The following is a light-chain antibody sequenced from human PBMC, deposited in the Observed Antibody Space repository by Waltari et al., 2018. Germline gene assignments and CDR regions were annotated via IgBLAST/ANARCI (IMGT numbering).Light chain of an antibody. CDR2: KIT. J-gene: IGKJ1*01. CDR1: QSPVHSDGNTY. V-gene: IGKV2-24*01. Sequence: DIVMTQTPLSSPVTLGQPASISCRSSQSPVHSDGNTYLNWLQQRPGQPPRLLMYKITKRFSGVPDRFSGRGAGTDFTLKISRVEAEDVGVYYGVQATQFPRTFGQGTKVEIK. CDR3: VQATQFPRT.